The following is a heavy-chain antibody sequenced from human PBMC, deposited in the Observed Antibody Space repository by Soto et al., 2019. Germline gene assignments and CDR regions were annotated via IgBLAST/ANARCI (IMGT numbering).Heavy chain of an antibody. CDR2: INQDESAE. Sequence: GGSLRLSCTASGFTFSTYWMTWVRQAPGNGLEWVANINQDESAEYYVDSVKGRFTISRDNSKNTLYLQMNSLRAEDTAVYYCAKSPAQYCSGGSCYLDYWGQGTLVTVSS. D-gene: IGHD2-15*01. V-gene: IGHV3-7*03. J-gene: IGHJ4*02. CDR1: GFTFSTYW. CDR3: AKSPAQYCSGGSCYLDY.